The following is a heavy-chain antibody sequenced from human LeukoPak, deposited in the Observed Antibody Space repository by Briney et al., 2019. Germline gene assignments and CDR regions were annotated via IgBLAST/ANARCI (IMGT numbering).Heavy chain of an antibody. CDR2: MTDYSGNT. CDR3: ARDDSIAAAGTWFDY. V-gene: IGHV1-18*01. J-gene: IGHJ4*02. CDR1: GYTFTSYG. Sequence: ASVKVSCKASGYTFTSYGISWVRQAPGQGLEWMGWMTDYSGNTNYAQKFQGRVTMTTDTSTSTAYMELRSLRSDDTAVYYCARDDSIAAAGTWFDYWGQGTLVTVSS. D-gene: IGHD6-13*01.